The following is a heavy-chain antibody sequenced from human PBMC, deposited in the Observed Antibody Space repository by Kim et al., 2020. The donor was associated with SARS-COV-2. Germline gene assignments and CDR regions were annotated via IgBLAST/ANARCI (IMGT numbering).Heavy chain of an antibody. J-gene: IGHJ5*02. Sequence: GGSLRLSCAASGFTFSSYAMSWVRQAPGKGLEWVSAISGSGGSTYYADSVKGRFTISRDNSKNTLYLQMNSLRAEDTAVYYCAKDSKMVRGVRWGFDLFDPWGQGTLVTVSS. CDR1: GFTFSSYA. V-gene: IGHV3-23*01. CDR2: ISGSGGST. D-gene: IGHD3-10*01. CDR3: AKDSKMVRGVRWGFDLFDP.